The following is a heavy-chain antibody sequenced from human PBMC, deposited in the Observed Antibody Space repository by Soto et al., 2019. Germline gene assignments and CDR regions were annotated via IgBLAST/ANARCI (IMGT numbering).Heavy chain of an antibody. CDR2: ISSSSSYT. D-gene: IGHD3-3*01. CDR3: ARDSKPGYYDFWSGYYRPPPAYGMDV. Sequence: GGSLRLSCAASGFTFSDYYMSWIRQAPGKGLEWVSYISSSSSYTNYADSVKGRFTISRDNAKNSLYLQMNSLRAEDTAVYYCARDSKPGYYDFWSGYYRPPPAYGMDVWGQGTTVTV. V-gene: IGHV3-11*06. J-gene: IGHJ6*02. CDR1: GFTFSDYY.